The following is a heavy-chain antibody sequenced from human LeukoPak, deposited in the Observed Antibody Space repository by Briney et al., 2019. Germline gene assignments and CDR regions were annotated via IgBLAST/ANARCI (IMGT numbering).Heavy chain of an antibody. J-gene: IGHJ4*02. CDR2: IYGGGNT. Sequence: PGGSLRLSCAASGFSVSSNYITWVRQAPGKGLECVSVIYGGGNTYYADSVGGRFTISRDNSKNTLYLQMNSLRAEDSAVYNCVTWNYVEYWGQGTLVTVSS. CDR1: GFSVSSNY. D-gene: IGHD1-1*01. V-gene: IGHV3-53*01. CDR3: VTWNYVEY.